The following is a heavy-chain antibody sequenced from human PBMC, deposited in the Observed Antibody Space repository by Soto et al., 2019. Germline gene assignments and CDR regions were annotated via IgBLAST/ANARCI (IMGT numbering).Heavy chain of an antibody. CDR1: GFTFSNYA. Sequence: GGSLRLSCAASGFTFSNYAISWVRQAPGKGLEWVSSISGSGGSTYYADSVKGRFTISRDNAKNSLYLQMNSLRAEDTALYYCAKALSSGSTDFDYWGQGTLVTVSS. CDR3: AKALSSGSTDFDY. V-gene: IGHV3-23*01. D-gene: IGHD6-19*01. J-gene: IGHJ4*02. CDR2: ISGSGGST.